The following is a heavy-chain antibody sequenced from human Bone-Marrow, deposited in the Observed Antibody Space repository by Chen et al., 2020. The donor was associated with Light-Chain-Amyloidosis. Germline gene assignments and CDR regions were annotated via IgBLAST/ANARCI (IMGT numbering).Heavy chain of an antibody. CDR3: VRDRAVITTHEYFEH. CDR1: GFTFSSYW. Sequence: EVQLVESGGGLVQPEGSLRLSCAASGFTFSSYWMTWVRQAPGKGLEWVANIKEDGSEKYYVDSVKGRFTISRDNVKNSLYLQMNSLRAEDTAVYYCVRDRAVITTHEYFEHWGQGTLVTVSS. J-gene: IGHJ1*01. V-gene: IGHV3-7*01. D-gene: IGHD3-22*01. CDR2: IKEDGSEK.